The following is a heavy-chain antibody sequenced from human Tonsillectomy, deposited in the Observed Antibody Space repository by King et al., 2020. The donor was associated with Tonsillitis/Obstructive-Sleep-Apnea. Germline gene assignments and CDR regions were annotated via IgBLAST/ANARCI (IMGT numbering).Heavy chain of an antibody. CDR1: GFTFSDYY. CDR3: ARDSGCYHFDY. V-gene: IGHV3-11*06. D-gene: IGHD1-26*01. CDR2: ISRSSSYT. J-gene: IGHJ4*02. Sequence: QVQLVESGGGLVKPGGSLRLSCAASGFTFSDYYMNWIRQAPGKGREWVSYISRSSSYTKNADSVKGRFTISRDNAKNSLYLQMNSLRAEDTAGYCCARDSGCYHFDYWGQGTLVTVSS.